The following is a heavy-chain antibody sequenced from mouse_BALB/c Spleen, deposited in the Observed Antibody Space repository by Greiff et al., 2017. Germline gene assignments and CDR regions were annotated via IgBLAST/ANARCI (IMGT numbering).Heavy chain of an antibody. J-gene: IGHJ4*01. CDR2: ISYDGSN. D-gene: IGHD1-1*01. Sequence: ESGPGLVKPSQSLSLTCSVTGYSITSGYYWNWIRQFPGNKLEWMGYISYDGSNNYNPSLKNRISITRDTSKNQFFLKLNSVTTEDTATYYCARRSYYYGSSYGAMDYWGQGTSVTVSS. V-gene: IGHV3-6*02. CDR1: GYSITSGYY. CDR3: ARRSYYYGSSYGAMDY.